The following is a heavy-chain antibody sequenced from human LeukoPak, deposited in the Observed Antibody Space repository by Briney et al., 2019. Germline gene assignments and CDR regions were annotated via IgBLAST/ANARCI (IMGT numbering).Heavy chain of an antibody. Sequence: SETLSLTCTVSGVSISSYYWSWIRQPPGKGLEWIGYIHYSGSTSYNPSLKSRVTISVDTSKNQFSLKLSSVTAAETAVYYCARGVVVAATRLNFLRYNYAMDVWGQGATVTVSS. CDR1: GVSISSYY. D-gene: IGHD2-15*01. CDR3: ARGVVVAATRLNFLRYNYAMDV. V-gene: IGHV4-59*01. J-gene: IGHJ6*02. CDR2: IHYSGST.